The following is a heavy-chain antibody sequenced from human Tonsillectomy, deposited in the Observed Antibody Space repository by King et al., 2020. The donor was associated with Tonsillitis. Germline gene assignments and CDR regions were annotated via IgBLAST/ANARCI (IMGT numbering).Heavy chain of an antibody. CDR1: TYGFINYW. CDR3: DV. CDR2: IYPGDSDT. D-gene: IGHD2/OR15-2a*01. V-gene: IGHV5-51*03. J-gene: IGHJ6*03. Sequence: EWQLVQSGAEVKKPGESLKIPCQVLTYGFINYWIAWVRQMPGKGLEWMGIIYPGDSDTRYSPSFQGQVTISADKSISTAMYFCARLDSRGSTRYYMDVWGKGTSVTVSS.